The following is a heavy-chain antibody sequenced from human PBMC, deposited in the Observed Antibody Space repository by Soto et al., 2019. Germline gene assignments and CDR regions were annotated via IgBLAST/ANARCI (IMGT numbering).Heavy chain of an antibody. D-gene: IGHD1-1*01. CDR2: IYYSGNT. Sequence: PSETLSLTCTVSGGSISGHYWSWIRQPPGKGLEWIGYIYYSGNTNYNPSLKSRVTILADTSKNQFSLKLTSVTAADTAVYYCAGTYMSRFDYWGQGTLGTVSS. J-gene: IGHJ4*02. CDR1: GGSISGHY. CDR3: AGTYMSRFDY. V-gene: IGHV4-59*08.